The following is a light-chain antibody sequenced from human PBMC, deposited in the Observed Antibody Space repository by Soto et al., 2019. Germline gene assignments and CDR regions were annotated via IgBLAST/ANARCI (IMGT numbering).Light chain of an antibody. CDR3: QQYNNWPPIT. Sequence: IVFTHSPTTLSLSPGERATLSCRASQSVSSNLAWYQQKPGQAPRLLIYGASTRATGIPARFSGSGSGTEFTLTISSLQSEDFAVYYCQQYNNWPPITFGQGTRLEIK. J-gene: IGKJ5*01. CDR2: GAS. CDR1: QSVSSN. V-gene: IGKV3-15*01.